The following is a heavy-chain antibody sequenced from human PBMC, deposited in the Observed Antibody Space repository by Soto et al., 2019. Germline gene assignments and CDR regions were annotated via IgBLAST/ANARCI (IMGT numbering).Heavy chain of an antibody. CDR2: IYYSGNT. Sequence: ASETLSLTCTVSGGSISNRDYYWTWIRQPPGKGLEWIGYIYYSGNTYYNPSLKSRVTISVDTSKNQFSLKLSSVIAADTAVYYCARDGVLPAQNPYYYGVDVWGQGTTVTVSS. CDR1: GGSISNRDYY. D-gene: IGHD2-2*01. J-gene: IGHJ6*02. V-gene: IGHV4-30-4*01. CDR3: ARDGVLPAQNPYYYGVDV.